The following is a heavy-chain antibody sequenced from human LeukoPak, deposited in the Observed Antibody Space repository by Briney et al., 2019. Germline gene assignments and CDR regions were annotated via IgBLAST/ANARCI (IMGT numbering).Heavy chain of an antibody. CDR1: GGSISSYY. Sequence: SETLSLTCTVSGGSISSYYWSWIRQPPGKGLEWIGYIYYSGSTYYNPSLKSRVTISLDTSKNQFSLKLNSVTAADTAVYYCARPYYYDSRIDPWGQGTLVTVSS. V-gene: IGHV4-59*08. J-gene: IGHJ5*02. D-gene: IGHD3-22*01. CDR3: ARPYYYDSRIDP. CDR2: IYYSGST.